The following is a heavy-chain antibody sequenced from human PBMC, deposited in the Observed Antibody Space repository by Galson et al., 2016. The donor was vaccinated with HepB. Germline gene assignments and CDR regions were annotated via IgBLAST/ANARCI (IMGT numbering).Heavy chain of an antibody. CDR3: ARGPSTTRTFDY. V-gene: IGHV1-18*01. J-gene: IGHJ4*02. D-gene: IGHD2-2*01. CDR1: GYTFTSYG. Sequence: SVKVSCKASGYTFTSYGITWVRQAPGQGLEWMGWISGYNGNTNYARKLQGRVTVTTDTSSSTAYMELRSLRSDDTAVYYWARGPSTTRTFDYWGQGTLVTVSS. CDR2: ISGYNGNT.